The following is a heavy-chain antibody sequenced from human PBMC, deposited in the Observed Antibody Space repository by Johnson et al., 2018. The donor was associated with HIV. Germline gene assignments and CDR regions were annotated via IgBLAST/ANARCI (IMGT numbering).Heavy chain of an antibody. D-gene: IGHD6-19*01. V-gene: IGHV3-30*03. CDR1: GFTFSSYG. Sequence: QVQLVESGGGVVQPGRSLRLSCAASGFTFSSYGMHWVRQAPGKGLEWVAVISYDGSNKYYADSVKGRFTISRDNSKNTLYLQMNSLRAEDTAVYYCATVKRMEQWLAGGGAFDIWGQGTMVTVSS. CDR2: ISYDGSNK. CDR3: ATVKRMEQWLAGGGAFDI. J-gene: IGHJ3*02.